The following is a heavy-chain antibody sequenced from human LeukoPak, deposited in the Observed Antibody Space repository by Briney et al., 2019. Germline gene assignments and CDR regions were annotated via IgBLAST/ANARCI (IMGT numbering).Heavy chain of an antibody. D-gene: IGHD3-16*02. CDR1: GFTFGDYA. CDR3: IRDYNYLWGSYRPEAFDI. Sequence: GGSLRLSCTASGFTFGDYAMSWVRQAPGKGLEWVGFIRSKGYGGTTEYAASVKGRFTISRDDSKSIAYLQMNSLKTEDTAVYYCIRDYNYLWGSYRPEAFDIWGQGTKVTVSS. V-gene: IGHV3-49*04. J-gene: IGHJ3*02. CDR2: IRSKGYGGTT.